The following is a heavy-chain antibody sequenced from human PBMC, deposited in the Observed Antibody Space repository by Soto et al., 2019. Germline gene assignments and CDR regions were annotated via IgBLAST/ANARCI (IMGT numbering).Heavy chain of an antibody. V-gene: IGHV4-34*02. J-gene: IGHJ5*02. CDR1: GGSFSGYY. CDR2: INHSGST. Sequence: QVQLQQWGAGLLKPSETLSLTCAIYGGSFSGYYWSWIRQLPGKGLEWIGEINHSGSTNYNPSLKSRVAMSVDTPKNQFSLKLSSVTAADMAVYYCAAAVARGWFDPWGQGTLVTVSS. D-gene: IGHD6-19*01. CDR3: AAAVARGWFDP.